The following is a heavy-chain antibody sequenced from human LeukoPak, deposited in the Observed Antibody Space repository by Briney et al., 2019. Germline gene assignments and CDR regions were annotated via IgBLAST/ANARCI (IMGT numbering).Heavy chain of an antibody. CDR1: GGPFSGYF. J-gene: IGHJ4*02. Sequence: SETLSLTCAVSGGPFSGYFWSWIRQSSGKGLEWIGEMHNSGTTNYNPSHNSRVTISEYTSKNQFYLNLSSGTAANTAVYYCARRYYYNLGSFPFDFWGQGTLVTVSS. D-gene: IGHD3-10*01. CDR2: MHNSGTT. V-gene: IGHV4-34*01. CDR3: ARRYYYNLGSFPFDF.